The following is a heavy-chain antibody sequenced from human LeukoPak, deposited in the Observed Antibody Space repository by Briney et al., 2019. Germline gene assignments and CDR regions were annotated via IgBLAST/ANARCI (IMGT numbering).Heavy chain of an antibody. CDR1: GGSFTYYH. CDR2: INHSGST. Sequence: PSETLSLTCTVYGGSFTYYHWSWIRQPPGKGLEWIGDINHSGSTNYNPALKSRVTISLETSKNQFSLELNSVTAADTAVYYCARRPDGFDIWGPGTMVTVSS. V-gene: IGHV4-34*01. J-gene: IGHJ3*02. CDR3: ARRPDGFDI.